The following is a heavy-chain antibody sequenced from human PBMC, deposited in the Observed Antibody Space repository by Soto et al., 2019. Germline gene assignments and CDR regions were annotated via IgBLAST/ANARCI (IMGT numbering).Heavy chain of an antibody. V-gene: IGHV4-59*01. CDR3: ARILGFCSATDCYPRFDP. D-gene: IGHD2-2*01. CDR1: GGSISSCY. Sequence: SETLSLTCTVSGGSISSCYWSWIRQPPGKGLELIGYIYYSGNTNYNPSLKSRVTISVDTSKSQFSLKLTSVTAADTAVYYCARILGFCSATDCYPRFDPWGQGSLVTVSS. J-gene: IGHJ5*02. CDR2: IYYSGNT.